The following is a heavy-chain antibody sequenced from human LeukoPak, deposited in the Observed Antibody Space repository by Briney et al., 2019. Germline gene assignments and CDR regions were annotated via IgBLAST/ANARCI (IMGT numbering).Heavy chain of an antibody. V-gene: IGHV1-18*01. CDR1: GYTFTSYG. Sequence: ASVKVSCKASGYTFTSYGISWVRQAPGQGLEWMGWISAYNGNTNYALKLQGRVTMTTDTSTSTAYMELRSLRSDDTAVYYCARDRSIAAGEYYFDYWGQGTLVTVSS. CDR2: ISAYNGNT. CDR3: ARDRSIAAGEYYFDY. J-gene: IGHJ4*02. D-gene: IGHD6-25*01.